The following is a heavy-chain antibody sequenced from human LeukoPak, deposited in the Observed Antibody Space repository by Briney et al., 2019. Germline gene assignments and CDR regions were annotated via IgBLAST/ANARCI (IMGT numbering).Heavy chain of an antibody. Sequence: GGSLRLSCAASGFTFSSYAMHWVRQAPGKGLEWVAVISYDGSNKYYADSVKGRFTISRDNSKNTLYLQMNSLRAEDTAVYYCARDHGSGWYMGVYYYYYYMDVWGKGTTITVSS. J-gene: IGHJ6*03. CDR2: ISYDGSNK. D-gene: IGHD6-19*01. CDR1: GFTFSSYA. CDR3: ARDHGSGWYMGVYYYYYYMDV. V-gene: IGHV3-30*04.